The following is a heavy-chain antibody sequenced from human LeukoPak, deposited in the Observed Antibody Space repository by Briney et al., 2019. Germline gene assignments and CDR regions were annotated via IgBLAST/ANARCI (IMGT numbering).Heavy chain of an antibody. Sequence: SKTLSLTCTVSGGSVSSNNDYWSWIRQSPGKGLEWIGYIYYSGTTNYNPSLKSRVTISVDTSENQFSLKLSSVTVADTAVYFCARTRPKYSSSWYADYFDYWGQGTLVTVSS. CDR3: ARTRPKYSSSWYADYFDY. J-gene: IGHJ4*02. CDR2: IYYSGTT. V-gene: IGHV4-61*01. D-gene: IGHD6-13*01. CDR1: GGSVSSNNDY.